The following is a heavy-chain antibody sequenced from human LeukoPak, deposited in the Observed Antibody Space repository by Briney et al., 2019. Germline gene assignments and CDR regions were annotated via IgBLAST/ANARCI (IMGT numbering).Heavy chain of an antibody. CDR1: GFTFSSYA. CDR3: AKDLPQGYCSGGSCYSSPHY. D-gene: IGHD2-15*01. Sequence: GGSLRLSCAASGFTFSSYAMSWVRQTPEKGLEWVSAITGSGDDTFHADSVKGRFTISRDNSKNTLYLQMNSLRAEDTAVYYCAKDLPQGYCSGGSCYSSPHYWGQGTLVTVSS. J-gene: IGHJ4*02. V-gene: IGHV3-23*01. CDR2: ITGSGDDT.